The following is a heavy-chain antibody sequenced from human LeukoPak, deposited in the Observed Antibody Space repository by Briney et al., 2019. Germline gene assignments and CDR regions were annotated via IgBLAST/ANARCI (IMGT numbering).Heavy chain of an antibody. V-gene: IGHV3-21*06. J-gene: IGHJ4*02. CDR1: GLTFSTSG. D-gene: IGHD1-14*01. CDR2: IGPTGFDR. Sequence: PGGSLRLSCTTSGLTFSTSGFNWVRQAPGKDLEWVASIGPTGFDRYHADSIKGRFTISRDNANNFLYLQMVSLRAEDTAVYYCATETNGRYYDYWGQGTLLTVSS. CDR3: ATETNGRYYDY.